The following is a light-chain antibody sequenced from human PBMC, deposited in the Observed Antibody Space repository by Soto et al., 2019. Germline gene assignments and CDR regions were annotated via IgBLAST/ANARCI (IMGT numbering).Light chain of an antibody. V-gene: IGKV1-13*02. CDR1: QGISSA. CDR2: DAS. Sequence: AIPLTQSPSSLSASVGDRVTITCRVSQGISSALAWYQQKPGKAPKLLIYDASSLESGVPSRFSGSGSGTDFTLIISSLQPEDFATYYCQQFNSYPLTFCQGTRLEIK. CDR3: QQFNSYPLT. J-gene: IGKJ5*01.